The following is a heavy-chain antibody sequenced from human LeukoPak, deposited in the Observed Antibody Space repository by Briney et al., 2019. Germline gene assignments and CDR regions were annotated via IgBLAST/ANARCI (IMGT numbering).Heavy chain of an antibody. CDR2: PNSGGT. Sequence: PNSGGTNYAQKFQGRVTMTRDTSISTAYMELSRLRSDDTAVYYCAREPPGYCSGGSCPALDYWGQGTLVTVSS. D-gene: IGHD2-15*01. J-gene: IGHJ4*02. CDR3: AREPPGYCSGGSCPALDY. V-gene: IGHV1-2*02.